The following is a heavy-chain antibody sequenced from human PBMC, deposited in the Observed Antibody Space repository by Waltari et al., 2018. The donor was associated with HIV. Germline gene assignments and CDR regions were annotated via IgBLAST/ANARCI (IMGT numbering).Heavy chain of an antibody. Sequence: QVQLVQSGAEVKKPGASVTVSCKASGYTFSGHYLPWVRQPPGQGLEWLGRIDPDSGLPNYAQTFQGRVTMTRAKSIGTVYLKLSGLRSDDTALYYCARMYYGSWFTMADYGLDVWGQGTTVTVSS. CDR2: IDPDSGLP. D-gene: IGHD3-10*01. V-gene: IGHV1-2*06. CDR1: GYTFSGHY. CDR3: ARMYYGSWFTMADYGLDV. J-gene: IGHJ6*02.